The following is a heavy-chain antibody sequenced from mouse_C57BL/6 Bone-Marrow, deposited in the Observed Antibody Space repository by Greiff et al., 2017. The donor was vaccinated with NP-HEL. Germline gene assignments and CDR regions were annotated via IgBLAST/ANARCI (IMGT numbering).Heavy chain of an antibody. V-gene: IGHV1-9*01. CDR3: ARSITTVVAFDY. J-gene: IGHJ2*01. D-gene: IGHD1-1*01. Sequence: QVQLQQSGAELMKPGASVKLSCKATGYTFTGYWIEWVKQRPGHGLEWIGEILPGSGSTNYNAKFKGKATFTADTSSNTAYMQLSSLTTEDSAIYYCARSITTVVAFDYWGQGTTLTVSS. CDR1: GYTFTGYW. CDR2: ILPGSGST.